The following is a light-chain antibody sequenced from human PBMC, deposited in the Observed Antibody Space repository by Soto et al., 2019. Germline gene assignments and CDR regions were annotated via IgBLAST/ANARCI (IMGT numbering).Light chain of an antibody. CDR1: QSVSNNY. CDR2: GAS. CDR3: QQYDSAGP. Sequence: EIVLTQSPGTLYLSPGERATLSCRASQSVSNNYLAWYQQKPGQAPRLLIYGASNRATSIPDRFSGSGSGTDFTLPIRRLESEDFAVYYCQQYDSAGPFSQAEKVETK. J-gene: IGKJ1*01. V-gene: IGKV3-20*01.